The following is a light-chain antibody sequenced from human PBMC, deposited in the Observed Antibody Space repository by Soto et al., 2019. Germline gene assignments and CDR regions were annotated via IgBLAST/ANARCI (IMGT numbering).Light chain of an antibody. Sequence: EIVMTQSPATLSVSPGERVALSCRASQSVSSNLAWYQQKPGQAPRLLIFDASTRATGIPARFSGSGSGTEFTLTISSLQSEDFAVYYCQQYNKWPPITFGQGTRLEIK. CDR1: QSVSSN. CDR3: QQYNKWPPIT. V-gene: IGKV3-15*01. J-gene: IGKJ5*01. CDR2: DAS.